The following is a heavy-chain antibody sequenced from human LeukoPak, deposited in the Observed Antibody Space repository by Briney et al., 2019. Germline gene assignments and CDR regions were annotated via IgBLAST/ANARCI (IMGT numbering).Heavy chain of an antibody. Sequence: GRSLRLSCAASGFTFSSYAMHWVRQAPGKGLEWVAVISYVGSNKYYADSVKGRFTISRDNSKNTLYLQMNSLRAEDTAVYYCARERGYSPTFDYWGQGTLVTVSS. CDR1: GFTFSSYA. CDR3: ARERGYSPTFDY. D-gene: IGHD2/OR15-2a*01. J-gene: IGHJ4*02. V-gene: IGHV3-30-3*01. CDR2: ISYVGSNK.